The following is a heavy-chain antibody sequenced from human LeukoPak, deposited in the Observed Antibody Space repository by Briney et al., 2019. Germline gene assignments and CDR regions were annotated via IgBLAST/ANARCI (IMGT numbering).Heavy chain of an antibody. CDR3: AAVPYYGMDV. J-gene: IGHJ6*04. V-gene: IGHV3-7*03. Sequence: GGSLRLSCAASGFNFSSYWMSWVRQAPGKGLEGVANIKQDGSEKYYVDSVKGRFTISRDNAKNSLYLQMNSLRAEDTAVYYCAAVPYYGMDVWGKGTTVTVSS. CDR2: IKQDGSEK. CDR1: GFNFSSYW. D-gene: IGHD6-19*01.